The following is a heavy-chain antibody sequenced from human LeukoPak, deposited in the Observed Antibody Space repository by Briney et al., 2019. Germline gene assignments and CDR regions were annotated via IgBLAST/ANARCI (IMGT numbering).Heavy chain of an antibody. CDR2: ISAYNGNT. D-gene: IGHD6-19*01. Sequence: ASVKVSCKASGYTFTSYGISWVRQAPGQGLEWMGWISAYNGNTNYAQKLQGRVTMTTDTSTSTAYMELRSLRSDDTAVYYCAMTSSSGWYPWYFDLWGRGTLVTVSS. CDR1: GYTFTSYG. J-gene: IGHJ2*01. CDR3: AMTSSSGWYPWYFDL. V-gene: IGHV1-18*01.